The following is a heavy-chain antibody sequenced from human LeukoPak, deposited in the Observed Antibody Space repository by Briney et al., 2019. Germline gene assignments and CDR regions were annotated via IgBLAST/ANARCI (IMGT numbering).Heavy chain of an antibody. J-gene: IGHJ4*02. Sequence: ASVKVSCEASGYTFTSYGISWVRQAPGQGLEWMGWISAYNGNTNYAQRLQGRVTMTTDTSTSTAYMELRSLRSDDTAVYYCARDNLSYCGGDCYPDYWGQGTLVTVSS. CDR1: GYTFTSYG. CDR3: ARDNLSYCGGDCYPDY. V-gene: IGHV1-18*01. D-gene: IGHD2-21*02. CDR2: ISAYNGNT.